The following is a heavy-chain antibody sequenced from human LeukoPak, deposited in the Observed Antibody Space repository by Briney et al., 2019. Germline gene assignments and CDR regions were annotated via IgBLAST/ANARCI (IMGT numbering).Heavy chain of an antibody. Sequence: SGGSLRLSCAASGFTFSSYAMSWVRQAPGKGLEWVSAISGIADRTYYADSVKGRFTISRDSSWNTVYLQMNSLRAEDTAIYYCAKYLCGGGNCYSGYYFDYWGQGTLVTVSS. CDR1: GFTFSSYA. J-gene: IGHJ4*02. V-gene: IGHV3-23*01. CDR3: AKYLCGGGNCYSGYYFDY. CDR2: ISGIADRT. D-gene: IGHD2-15*01.